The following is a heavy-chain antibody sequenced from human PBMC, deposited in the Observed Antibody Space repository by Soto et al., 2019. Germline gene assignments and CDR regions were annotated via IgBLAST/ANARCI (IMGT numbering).Heavy chain of an antibody. D-gene: IGHD6-6*01. J-gene: IGHJ4*02. V-gene: IGHV3-30*03. CDR3: ATLPRIAARYKP. CDR2: ISYDGSNK. Sequence: VQLVESGGGVVQPGRSLRLSCAASGFTFSSYGMHWVRQAPGKGLEWVAVISYDGSNKYYADSVKGRFTISRDNSKNTLYLQMNSLRAEDTAVYYCATLPRIAARYKPWGQGTLVTVSS. CDR1: GFTFSSYG.